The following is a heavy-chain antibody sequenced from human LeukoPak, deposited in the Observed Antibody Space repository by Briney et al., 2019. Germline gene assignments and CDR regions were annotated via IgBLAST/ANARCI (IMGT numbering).Heavy chain of an antibody. Sequence: ASVKVSCKASGYTFTSYGISWVRQAPGQGLEWMGWISAYNGNTNYAQKLQGRVTMTTDTSTSTAYMELRSLRSDDTAVYYCARGKTRGLAAAGRVFYFDYWGQGTLVTVSS. V-gene: IGHV1-18*01. J-gene: IGHJ4*02. D-gene: IGHD6-13*01. CDR2: ISAYNGNT. CDR3: ARGKTRGLAAAGRVFYFDY. CDR1: GYTFTSYG.